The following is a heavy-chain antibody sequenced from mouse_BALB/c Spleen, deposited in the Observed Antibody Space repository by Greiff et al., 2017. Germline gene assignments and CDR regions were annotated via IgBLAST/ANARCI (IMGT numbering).Heavy chain of an antibody. D-gene: IGHD2-4*01. J-gene: IGHJ3*01. Sequence: EVKLVESGGGLVKPGGSLKLSCAASGFPFSDYYMYWVRQTPEKRLEWVATISDGGSYTYYPDSVKGRFTISRDNAKNNLYLQMSSLKSEDTAMYYGARDDDYDEDWFAYWGQGTLVTVSA. CDR3: ARDDDYDEDWFAY. CDR1: GFPFSDYY. CDR2: ISDGGSYT. V-gene: IGHV5-4*02.